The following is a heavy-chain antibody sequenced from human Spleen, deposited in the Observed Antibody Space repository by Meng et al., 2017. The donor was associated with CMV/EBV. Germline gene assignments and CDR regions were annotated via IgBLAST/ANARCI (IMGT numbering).Heavy chain of an antibody. Sequence: GESLKISCAASGFTFSSYAMHWVRQAPGKGLEWVAVISYDGSNKYYADSVKGRFTISRDNSKNTLFLQMNSLRAEDTAVYYCVRYNDNTGHFDFWGQGTLVTVSS. CDR2: ISYDGSNK. V-gene: IGHV3-30*04. CDR3: VRYNDNTGHFDF. J-gene: IGHJ4*02. CDR1: GFTFSSYA. D-gene: IGHD3-22*01.